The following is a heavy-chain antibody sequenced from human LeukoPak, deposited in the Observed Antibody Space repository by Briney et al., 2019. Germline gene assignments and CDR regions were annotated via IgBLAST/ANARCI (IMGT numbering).Heavy chain of an antibody. CDR1: GGSFSGYY. J-gene: IGHJ4*02. CDR2: ISHSGST. V-gene: IGHV4-34*01. Sequence: PSETLSLTCAVYGGSFSGYYWSWIRQPPGKGLEWIGEISHSGSTNYNPSLKSRVTISVDTSKNQFSLKLSSVTAADTAVYYCARVGGYEVAARRKPDYWGQGTLVTVSS. D-gene: IGHD6-6*01. CDR3: ARVGGYEVAARRKPDY.